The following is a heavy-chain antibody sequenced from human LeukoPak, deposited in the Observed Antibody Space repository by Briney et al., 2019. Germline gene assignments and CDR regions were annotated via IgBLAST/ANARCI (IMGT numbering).Heavy chain of an antibody. V-gene: IGHV4-61*01. J-gene: IGHJ3*02. Sequence: SETLSLTCTVSGGSISSSSYYWSWIRQPPGKGLEWIGYIYYSGSTNYDPSLKSRVTISVDTSKNQFSLKLSSVTAADTAVYYCARYCSSTSCFDAFDIWGQGTMVTVSS. D-gene: IGHD2-2*01. CDR3: ARYCSSTSCFDAFDI. CDR2: IYYSGST. CDR1: GGSISSSSYY.